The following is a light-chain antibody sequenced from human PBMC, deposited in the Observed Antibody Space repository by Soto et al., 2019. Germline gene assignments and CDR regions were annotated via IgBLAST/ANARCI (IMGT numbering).Light chain of an antibody. Sequence: QSALNQPASVSGSPGQSITISCTGTSSDVGGYNYVSWYQQHPGKAPKLMIYEVSNRPSGVSNRFSGSKSGNTASLTISGLQAEDEADYYCSSYTSSNHYVFGTGTKVTVL. V-gene: IGLV2-14*01. CDR2: EVS. J-gene: IGLJ1*01. CDR3: SSYTSSNHYV. CDR1: SSDVGGYNY.